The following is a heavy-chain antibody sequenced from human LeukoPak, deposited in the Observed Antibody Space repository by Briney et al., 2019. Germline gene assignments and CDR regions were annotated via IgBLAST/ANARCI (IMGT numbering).Heavy chain of an antibody. CDR1: GYTFTSYG. V-gene: IGHV1-18*01. CDR2: ISAYNGNT. D-gene: IGHD2-2*01. J-gene: IGHJ4*02. CDR3: ARAEQYQLLLH. Sequence: ASVKVSCKASGYTFTSYGITWVRQAPGQGLEWMGWISAYNGNTNYAQKLQGRVTMTTDTSASTPYLDLRSLRSDDTAVYYCARAEQYQLLLHWGQGTLVTVSS.